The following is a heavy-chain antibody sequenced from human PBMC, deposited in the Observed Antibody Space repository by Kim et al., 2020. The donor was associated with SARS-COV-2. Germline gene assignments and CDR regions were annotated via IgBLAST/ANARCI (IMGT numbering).Heavy chain of an antibody. CDR1: GFTFSDHY. J-gene: IGHJ3*02. Sequence: GGSLRLSCAASGFTFSDHYMDWVRQAPGKGLEWVGRTRNKANSYTTEYAASVKGRFTISRDDSKNSLYLQMNSLKTEDTAVYYCAREETGYYYDSSDTGSLDAFDIWGQGTMVTVSS. CDR2: TRNKANSYTT. D-gene: IGHD3-22*01. V-gene: IGHV3-72*01. CDR3: AREETGYYYDSSDTGSLDAFDI.